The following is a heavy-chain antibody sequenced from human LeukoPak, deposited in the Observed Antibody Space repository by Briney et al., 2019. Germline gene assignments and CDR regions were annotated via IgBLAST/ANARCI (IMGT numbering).Heavy chain of an antibody. CDR2: IKQDGSEK. CDR3: ARVNSTREDPNYFDY. Sequence: PGGSLRLSCAASGFTFSSFWMSWVRQAPGKGLEWVAKIKQDGSEKYYVDSVKGRFTISRDNAKNSLYLQMNSLRAEDTAVYYCARVNSTREDPNYFDYWGQGTLVTVSS. D-gene: IGHD2/OR15-2a*01. J-gene: IGHJ4*02. V-gene: IGHV3-7*01. CDR1: GFTFSSFW.